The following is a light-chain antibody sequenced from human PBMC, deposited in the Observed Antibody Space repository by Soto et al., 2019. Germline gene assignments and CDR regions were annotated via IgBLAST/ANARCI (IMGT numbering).Light chain of an antibody. CDR1: QSVKSL. V-gene: IGKV3-11*01. CDR3: QQRSSWPLT. CDR2: DAS. Sequence: EIVLTQSPATLSLSPGERATLSCRASQSVKSLLGWYQQRPGQAPRLVIYDASYRATGIPAVFSGSGWGTEFSLIISSREHEDFVVYDCQQRSSWPLTFGVGTKKE. J-gene: IGKJ4*01.